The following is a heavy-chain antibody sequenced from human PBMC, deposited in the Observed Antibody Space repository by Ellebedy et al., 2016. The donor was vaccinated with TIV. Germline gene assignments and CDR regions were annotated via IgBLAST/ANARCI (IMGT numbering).Heavy chain of an antibody. CDR3: ARAHGQWLVSGWFNP. Sequence: ASVKVSCXASGYTFTSYGISWVRQAPGQGLEWMGWISAYNGNTNYAQKLQGRVTMTTDTSTSTAYMELRSLRSDDTAVYYCARAHGQWLVSGWFNPWGQGTLVTVSS. CDR1: GYTFTSYG. J-gene: IGHJ5*02. D-gene: IGHD6-19*01. V-gene: IGHV1-18*01. CDR2: ISAYNGNT.